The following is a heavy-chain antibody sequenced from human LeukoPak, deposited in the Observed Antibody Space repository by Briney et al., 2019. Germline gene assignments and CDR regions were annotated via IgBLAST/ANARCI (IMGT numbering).Heavy chain of an antibody. Sequence: PGGSLRLSCAASGFTFSNYWMSWVRQAPGKGLEWVASIRPDGSDDHHMDSVKGRFTISRDNAENSLFLQMNSLRAEDTAVYYCARLMGGVTTCDYWGQGTLVTVSS. V-gene: IGHV3-7*01. D-gene: IGHD4-11*01. CDR3: ARLMGGVTTCDY. CDR2: IRPDGSDD. J-gene: IGHJ4*02. CDR1: GFTFSNYW.